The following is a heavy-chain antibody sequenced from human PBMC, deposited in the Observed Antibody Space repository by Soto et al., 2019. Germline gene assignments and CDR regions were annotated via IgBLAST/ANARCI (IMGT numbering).Heavy chain of an antibody. J-gene: IGHJ6*02. Sequence: SDTLSITFAVYGGSFSGYYCIWMLRPPGKWLEWIGEINHSGSTNYNPSLKSRVTISVDTSKNQFSLKLSSVTAADTAVYYCARDLRSGSYYRYYYYYGMDVWGQGTTVTVSS. V-gene: IGHV4-34*01. CDR2: INHSGST. D-gene: IGHD3-10*01. CDR1: GGSFSGYY. CDR3: ARDLRSGSYYRYYYYYGMDV.